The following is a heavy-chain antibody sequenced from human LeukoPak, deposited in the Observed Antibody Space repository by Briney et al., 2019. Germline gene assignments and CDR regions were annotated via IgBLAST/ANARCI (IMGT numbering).Heavy chain of an antibody. J-gene: IGHJ1*01. D-gene: IGHD3-22*01. CDR2: ISGSGAKT. V-gene: IGHV3-23*01. CDR3: AKNQSGYFDSSAYYPAEYFQD. Sequence: PGGSLRLSCAASGFTFSSYAMSWVRQAPGKGLEWVSVISGSGAKTYYADSVQGRFTISRDNSKNTLYLQMSSLRAEDTAVYYCAKNQSGYFDSSAYYPAEYFQDWGQGTLVTVSS. CDR1: GFTFSSYA.